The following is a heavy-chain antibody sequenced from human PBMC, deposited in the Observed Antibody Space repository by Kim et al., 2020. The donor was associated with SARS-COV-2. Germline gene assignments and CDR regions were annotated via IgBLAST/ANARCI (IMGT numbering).Heavy chain of an antibody. CDR2: INHSGST. CDR1: GGSFSGYY. Sequence: SETLSLTCAVYGGSFSGYYWSWIRQPPGKGLEWIGEINHSGSTNYNPSLKSRVTISVDTSKDQFSLKLSSVTAADTAVYYCARGWVAARSRRGIGTDWYFDLWGRGTLVTVSS. D-gene: IGHD6-6*01. V-gene: IGHV4-34*01. CDR3: ARGWVAARSRRGIGTDWYFDL. J-gene: IGHJ2*01.